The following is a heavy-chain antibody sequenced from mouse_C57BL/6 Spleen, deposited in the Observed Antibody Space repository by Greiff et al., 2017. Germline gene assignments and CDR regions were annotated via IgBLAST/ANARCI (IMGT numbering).Heavy chain of an antibody. CDR2: ISYDGSN. D-gene: IGHD2-4*01. V-gene: IGHV3-6*01. CDR1: GYSITSGYY. J-gene: IGHJ2*01. Sequence: EESGPGLVKPSQSLSLTCSVTGYSITSGYYWNWIRQFPGNKLEWMGYISYDGSNNYNPSLKNRISITRDTSKNQFFLKLNSVTTEDTATYYCARYDYDGPFDYWGQGTTLTVSS. CDR3: ARYDYDGPFDY.